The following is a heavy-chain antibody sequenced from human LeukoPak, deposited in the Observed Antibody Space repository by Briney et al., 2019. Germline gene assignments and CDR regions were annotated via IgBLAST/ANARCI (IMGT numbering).Heavy chain of an antibody. D-gene: IGHD5-12*01. CDR1: GGSISSGDYY. CDR2: IYYSGST. CDR3: ARDESGYGYDAFDI. V-gene: IGHV4-30-4*08. Sequence: TSETLSLTCTVSGGSISSGDYYWSWIRQPPGKGLEWIGYIYYSGSTYYNPSLKGRVTISVDTSKNQFSLKLSSVTAADTAVYYCARDESGYGYDAFDIWGQGTMVTVSS. J-gene: IGHJ3*02.